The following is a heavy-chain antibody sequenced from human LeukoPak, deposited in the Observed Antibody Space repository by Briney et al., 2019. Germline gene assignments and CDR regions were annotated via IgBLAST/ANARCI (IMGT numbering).Heavy chain of an antibody. Sequence: GGSLTLTCASSGFTYHNYRMRWVRPAPARGLEGVSIISRTSESIFYADSVKGRFTISRDNAKNSLYLQMNGLRAEDTAAYYCARGATDTTRWFDPWGQGTLVTVSS. J-gene: IGHJ5*02. V-gene: IGHV3-21*01. CDR1: GFTYHNYR. CDR3: ARGATDTTRWFDP. CDR2: ISRTSESI. D-gene: IGHD1-7*01.